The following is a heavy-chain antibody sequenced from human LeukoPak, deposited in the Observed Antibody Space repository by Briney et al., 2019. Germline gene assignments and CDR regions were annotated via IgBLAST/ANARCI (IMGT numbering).Heavy chain of an antibody. CDR1: GFTFSTYS. D-gene: IGHD2-8*02. CDR2: ISSSTSDR. J-gene: IGHJ4*02. V-gene: IGHV3-48*01. Sequence: PGGSLRLSCAASGFTFSTYSMKWVRQAPGKGLEWVSYISSSTSDRYYADSVKGRFTISRDNAKNSLYLQMNSLRAEDTAVYYCARDTGGIADYWGQGTLVTVSS. CDR3: ARDTGGIADY.